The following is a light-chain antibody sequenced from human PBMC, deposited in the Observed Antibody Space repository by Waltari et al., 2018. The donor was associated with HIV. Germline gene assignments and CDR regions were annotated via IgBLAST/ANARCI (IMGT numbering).Light chain of an antibody. Sequence: QSVLTQSPPASGTPGQRVTNPCPGSTPYIGSSTVTWYQQFPRAAPKLLIYADAQRPSGFPDRFSGSKSGTSASLVISGLQSEDEADYYCSTWDDRLNGVVFGGGTRLTVV. J-gene: IGLJ2*01. V-gene: IGLV1-44*01. CDR2: ADA. CDR1: TPYIGSST. CDR3: STWDDRLNGVV.